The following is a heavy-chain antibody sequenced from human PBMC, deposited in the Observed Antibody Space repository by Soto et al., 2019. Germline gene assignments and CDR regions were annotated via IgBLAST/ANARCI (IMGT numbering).Heavy chain of an antibody. Sequence: QVQLVQSGAEVKKPGASVKVSCKASGYTFTSHDINWMRQATGQGLEWMGWMNPNSGHTNYAQKFQGRVTMTRDTSIRTAYMELTNLRSEDTAIYYCASDMRTTWGQGTLVTVSS. V-gene: IGHV1-8*01. CDR3: ASDMRTT. CDR1: GYTFTSHD. J-gene: IGHJ5*02. D-gene: IGHD3-9*01. CDR2: MNPNSGHT.